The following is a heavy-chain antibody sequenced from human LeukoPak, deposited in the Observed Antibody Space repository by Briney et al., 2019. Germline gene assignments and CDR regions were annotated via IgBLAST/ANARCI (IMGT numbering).Heavy chain of an antibody. J-gene: IGHJ4*02. Sequence: GGSLRLSCAASGFTYSSYWMSWVRQAPGKGLEWVANINQDGSGKYYVDSVKGRFTISRDNAKNSLFLQMNTLRAEDTAVFYCARSRPGTEAGQPNFDYWGRGTLVTVSS. CDR2: INQDGSGK. CDR3: ARSRPGTEAGQPNFDY. V-gene: IGHV3-7*01. CDR1: GFTYSSYW. D-gene: IGHD6-13*01.